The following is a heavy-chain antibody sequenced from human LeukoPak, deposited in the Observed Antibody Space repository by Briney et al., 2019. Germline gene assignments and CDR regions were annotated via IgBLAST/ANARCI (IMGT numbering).Heavy chain of an antibody. J-gene: IGHJ4*02. Sequence: ASVKVSCKASGYTFTSYGISWVRQAPGQGLEWMGWISAYNGNTNYAQKLQGRVTMTTDTSTSTAYMELRSLRSDDTAVYYCARDRSPRHYYDSSDYHGAADYWGQGTLVTVS. CDR3: ARDRSPRHYYDSSDYHGAADY. CDR2: ISAYNGNT. D-gene: IGHD3-22*01. CDR1: GYTFTSYG. V-gene: IGHV1-18*01.